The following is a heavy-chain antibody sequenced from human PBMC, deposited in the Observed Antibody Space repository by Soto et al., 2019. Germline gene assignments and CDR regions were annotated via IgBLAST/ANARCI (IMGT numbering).Heavy chain of an antibody. Sequence: GESLKISCKGSGYSFTSYWIGWVRQMPGKGLEWMGIIYPGDSDTRYSPSFQGQVTISADKSISTAYLQWSSLKASDTAMYYCATTQTTYCSGGSCYPASDAFDIWGQGTTVTVSS. V-gene: IGHV5-51*01. CDR3: ATTQTTYCSGGSCYPASDAFDI. D-gene: IGHD2-15*01. J-gene: IGHJ3*02. CDR2: IYPGDSDT. CDR1: GYSFTSYW.